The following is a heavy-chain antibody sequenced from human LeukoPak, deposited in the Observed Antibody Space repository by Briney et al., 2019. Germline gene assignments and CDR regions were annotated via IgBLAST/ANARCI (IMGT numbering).Heavy chain of an antibody. D-gene: IGHD5-12*01. CDR2: IIPIFGTA. Sequence: SVKVSCKASGGTFSSYAISWVRQAPGQGLEWMGGIIPIFGTANYAQKFQGRVTITADESTSTAYMELSSLRSEDTAGYYCARGGGDSGYDYYYYYYMDVWGKGTTVTVSS. CDR3: ARGGGDSGYDYYYYYYMDV. CDR1: GGTFSSYA. J-gene: IGHJ6*03. V-gene: IGHV1-69*13.